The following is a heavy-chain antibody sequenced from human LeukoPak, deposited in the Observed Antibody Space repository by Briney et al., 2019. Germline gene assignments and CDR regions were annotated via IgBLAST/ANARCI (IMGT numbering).Heavy chain of an antibody. CDR3: CSGQAYFDY. J-gene: IGHJ4*02. CDR1: RFTFNSYN. Sequence: GGSLRLSCAASRFTFNSYNMNWVRQAPGKGLEWVSSTSSGSGYIYYADSVKGRFTISRDNAKNSLYLQLNSLRAEDTAVYYCCSGQAYFDYWGQGTLVTVSS. CDR2: TSSGSGYI. V-gene: IGHV3-21*01. D-gene: IGHD6-19*01.